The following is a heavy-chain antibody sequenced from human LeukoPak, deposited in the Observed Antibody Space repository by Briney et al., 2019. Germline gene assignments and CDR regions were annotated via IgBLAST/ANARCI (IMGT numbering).Heavy chain of an antibody. Sequence: SETLSLTCTVSGGSISSSSYYWRWIRQPPGKGLEWIGSIYYSGSTYYNPSLKSRVTISVDTSKNQFALKLSSVTAADTAVYYCARQEYYYDSSGYLLFDYWGQGTLVTVSS. CDR2: IYYSGST. D-gene: IGHD3-22*01. V-gene: IGHV4-39*01. J-gene: IGHJ4*02. CDR1: GGSISSSSYY. CDR3: ARQEYYYDSSGYLLFDY.